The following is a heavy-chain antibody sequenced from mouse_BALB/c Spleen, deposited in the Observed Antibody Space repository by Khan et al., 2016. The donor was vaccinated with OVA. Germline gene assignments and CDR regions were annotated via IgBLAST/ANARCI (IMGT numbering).Heavy chain of an antibody. J-gene: IGHJ2*01. CDR1: GYSLTRYG. D-gene: IGHD3-3*01. V-gene: IGHV2-9*02. Sequence: VKLLESGPGLVAPSQSLSITCTVYGYSLTRYGVHWVRQPPGKGLEWLGLIWAGGSTTYNWALMSRLIISIYNSKSLVFLIMNSLQTDDTALYYCARSKDLARYWGQGTTLTVSS. CDR2: IWAGGST. CDR3: ARSKDLARY.